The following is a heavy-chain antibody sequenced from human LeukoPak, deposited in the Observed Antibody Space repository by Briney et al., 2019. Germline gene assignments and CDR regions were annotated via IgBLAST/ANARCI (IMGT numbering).Heavy chain of an antibody. CDR2: INTSSSYI. Sequence: GASLRLSCAASGFTFTSYSFNWVRQAPGQGLEWISSINTSSSYIWYADTVKGRFTISRDNSQNTLYLQMNSLRVDDTAIYYCVRAVRGGGNVYYIGQWGQGTLVTVSS. D-gene: IGHD4-23*01. V-gene: IGHV3-21*01. CDR3: VRAVRGGGNVYYIGQ. J-gene: IGHJ4*02. CDR1: GFTFTSYS.